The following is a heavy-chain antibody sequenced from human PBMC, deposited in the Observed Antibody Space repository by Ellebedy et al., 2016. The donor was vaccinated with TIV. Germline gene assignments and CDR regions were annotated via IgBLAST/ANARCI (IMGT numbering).Heavy chain of an antibody. CDR2: ISGSSNTI. CDR3: ARDWGGALPIDQ. D-gene: IGHD3-16*01. V-gene: IGHV3-48*04. CDR1: GFTFSSYS. J-gene: IGHJ5*02. Sequence: GESLKISXAASGFTFSSYSMNWVRQAPGKGLEWISYISGSSNTIYYADSVKGRFTISRDNAKNSLYLQMNSLTAEDTAVYYCARDWGGALPIDQWGQGTRVTVSS.